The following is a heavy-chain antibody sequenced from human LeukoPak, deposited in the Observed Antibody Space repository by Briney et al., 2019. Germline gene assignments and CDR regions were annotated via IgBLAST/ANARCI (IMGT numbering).Heavy chain of an antibody. J-gene: IGHJ4*02. D-gene: IGHD2-2*01. CDR1: GFTVSSNY. Sequence: TGGSLRLSCAASGFTVSSNYVSWIRRPPGKGLEWIGEINHSGSTNYNPSLKSRVTISVDTSKNQFSLKLSSVTAADTAVYYCASPGYCSSTSCSIDYWGQGTLVTVSS. CDR3: ASPGYCSSTSCSIDY. V-gene: IGHV4-34*01. CDR2: INHSGST.